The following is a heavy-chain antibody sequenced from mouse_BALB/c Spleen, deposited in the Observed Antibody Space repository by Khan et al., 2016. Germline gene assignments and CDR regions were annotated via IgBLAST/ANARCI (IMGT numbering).Heavy chain of an antibody. CDR1: GFTFSSFG. CDR3: ARVGNYRYDGDMDY. CDR2: ISSGSSTI. Sequence: EVELVESGGGLVQPGGSRKLSCAATGFTFSSFGMHWVRQAPEKGLEWVAYISSGSSTIYYADTVKGRSTIPRANPKNTPFLQLTSLRSEATAMYYGARVGNYRYDGDMDYWGQGTSVTVSS. V-gene: IGHV5-17*02. J-gene: IGHJ4*01. D-gene: IGHD2-14*01.